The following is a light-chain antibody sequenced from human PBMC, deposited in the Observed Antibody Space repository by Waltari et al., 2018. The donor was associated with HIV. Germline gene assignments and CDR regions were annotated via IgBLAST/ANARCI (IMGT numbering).Light chain of an antibody. CDR3: QPRSNWPPEYT. J-gene: IGKJ2*01. Sequence: EILLTLSRATLSLSPGERANLSCRASQSVNRYLTWYQQKPVQAPRLLIYDESNRATGIPARFSGSGSGTDFTLPISSLGPEYFAVYYCQPRSNWPPEYTCRQGTKLGIK. CDR1: QSVNRY. CDR2: DES. V-gene: IGKV3-11*01.